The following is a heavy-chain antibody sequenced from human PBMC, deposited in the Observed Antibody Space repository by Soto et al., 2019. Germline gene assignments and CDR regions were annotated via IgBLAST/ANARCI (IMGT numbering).Heavy chain of an antibody. Sequence: FLRLSCAASGFTFSSYWMSWVRQAPGKGLEWVANINQDGSEKYYVDSVKGRFIISRDNAKNSLYLQMNSLRAEDTTIYYCARDGVEHGLYRDTWRQGTLVTVSS. V-gene: IGHV3-7*01. CDR2: INQDGSEK. D-gene: IGHD3-16*01. CDR3: ARDGVEHGLYRDT. CDR1: GFTFSSYW. J-gene: IGHJ5*02.